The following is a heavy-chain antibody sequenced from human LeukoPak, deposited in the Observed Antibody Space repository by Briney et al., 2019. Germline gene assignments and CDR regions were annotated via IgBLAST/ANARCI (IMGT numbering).Heavy chain of an antibody. CDR3: LQGIVPGD. CDR1: GFAFSTYW. V-gene: IGHV3-74*01. D-gene: IGHD3-10*02. Sequence: GGSLRLSCAASGFAFSTYWMHWVRQAPGKGLVWVSLVRSDGTTTFYADSVKGRFTISRDNAKNTLSLQMNSLRAEDTAVYYCLQGIVPGDWGQGTLVTVSS. J-gene: IGHJ4*02. CDR2: VRSDGTTT.